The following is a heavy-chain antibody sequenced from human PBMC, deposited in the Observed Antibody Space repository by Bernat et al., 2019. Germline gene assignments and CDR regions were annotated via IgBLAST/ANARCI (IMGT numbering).Heavy chain of an antibody. J-gene: IGHJ2*01. CDR3: AKDGALNPTLRYFDL. CDR2: ISYDGSNK. D-gene: IGHD2-15*01. Sequence: QVQLVESGGGVVQPGRSLRLSCAASGFTFSSYGMHWVRQAPGKGLEWVAVISYDGSNKYYADSVKGRFTISRDNSKNTLYLQMNSLRAEDTAVYYCAKDGALNPTLRYFDLWSRGTLPTVSS. V-gene: IGHV3-30*18. CDR1: GFTFSSYG.